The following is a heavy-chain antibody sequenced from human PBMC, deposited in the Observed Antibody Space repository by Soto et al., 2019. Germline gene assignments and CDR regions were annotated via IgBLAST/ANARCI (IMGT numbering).Heavy chain of an antibody. V-gene: IGHV4-34*01. D-gene: IGHD3-22*01. Sequence: PSETLSLTCAVYGGSFSGYYWSWIRQPPGKGLEWIGEINHSGSTNYNPSLKSRVTISVDTSKNQFSLKLSSVTAADTAVYYCARGLVYYDSSGYYRNTPHYFDYWGQGTLVTVSS. CDR2: INHSGST. CDR1: GGSFSGYY. J-gene: IGHJ4*02. CDR3: ARGLVYYDSSGYYRNTPHYFDY.